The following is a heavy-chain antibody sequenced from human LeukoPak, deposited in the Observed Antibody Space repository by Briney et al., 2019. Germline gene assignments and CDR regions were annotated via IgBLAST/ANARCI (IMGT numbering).Heavy chain of an antibody. CDR1: GGSISSYY. V-gene: IGHV4-4*07. CDR3: ARGGDILTGLSNPPDY. D-gene: IGHD3-9*01. CDR2: IYTSGGT. Sequence: SETLSLTCTVSGGSISSYYWSWIRQPAGKGLEWIGRIYTSGGTNYNPSLKSRVTMSLDTSKNQFSLKLSSVTAADTAVYYCARGGDILTGLSNPPDYWGQGTLVTVSS. J-gene: IGHJ4*02.